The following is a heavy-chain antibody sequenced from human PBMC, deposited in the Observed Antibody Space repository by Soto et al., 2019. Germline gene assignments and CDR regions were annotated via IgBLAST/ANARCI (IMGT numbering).Heavy chain of an antibody. V-gene: IGHV3-48*01. J-gene: IGHJ5*02. D-gene: IGHD2-2*01. CDR2: ISSSSSTI. Sequence: PGGSLRLSCAASGFTFSSYSMNWVRQAPGKGLEWVSYISSSSSTIYYADSVKGRFTISRDNAKNSLYLQMNSLRAEDTAVYYCARDGGTYCSSTSSCVYWFDPWGQGTLVTVSS. CDR1: GFTFSSYS. CDR3: ARDGGTYCSSTSSCVYWFDP.